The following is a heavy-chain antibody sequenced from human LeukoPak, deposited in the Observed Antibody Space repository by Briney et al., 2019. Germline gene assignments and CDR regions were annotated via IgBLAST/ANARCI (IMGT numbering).Heavy chain of an antibody. J-gene: IGHJ5*02. V-gene: IGHV5-51*01. D-gene: IGHD3-9*01. CDR2: IYPGDSDT. CDR3: ARQRRYDLLTGFDP. Sequence: ASVKVSCKASGYTFTNYWIGWVRQMPGKGLEWMGIIYPGDSDTRYSPSFQGQVTISVDKSINTVYLQWSSLRASDTAIYYCARQRRYDLLTGFDPWGQGTLVTVSS. CDR1: GYTFTNYW.